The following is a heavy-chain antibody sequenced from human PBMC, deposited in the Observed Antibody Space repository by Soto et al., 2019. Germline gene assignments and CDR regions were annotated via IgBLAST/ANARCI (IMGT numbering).Heavy chain of an antibody. Sequence: GSLRLSCSASGFTFSTYAMIWVRQAPGKGLDWVAAIDNNGRNTFYTDSVKGRFTISRDNSKSTLYLQMDSLRVEDTAVYYCGKVADSGYYTVERWGQGTLVTVSS. V-gene: IGHV3-23*05. CDR2: IDNNGRNT. CDR3: GKVADSGYYTVER. D-gene: IGHD3-22*01. CDR1: GFTFSTYA. J-gene: IGHJ4*02.